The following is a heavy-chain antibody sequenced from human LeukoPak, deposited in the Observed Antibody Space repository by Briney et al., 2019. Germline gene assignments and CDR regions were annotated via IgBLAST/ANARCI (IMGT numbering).Heavy chain of an antibody. CDR1: GYTFTSYY. D-gene: IGHD3-10*01. CDR3: ARPVSGYYFDY. V-gene: IGHV1-46*01. Sequence: SVKVSCKASGYTFTSYYMHWVRQAPGQGLEWMGIINPSGGSTSYAQKFQGRVTMTRDMSTSTVYMELSSLRSEDTAVYYCARPVSGYYFDYWGQGTLVTVSS. CDR2: INPSGGST. J-gene: IGHJ4*02.